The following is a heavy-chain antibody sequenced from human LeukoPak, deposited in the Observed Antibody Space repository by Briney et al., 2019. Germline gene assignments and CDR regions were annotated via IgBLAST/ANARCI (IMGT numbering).Heavy chain of an antibody. D-gene: IGHD1-26*01. CDR3: AKDRYGGSYYYFDS. V-gene: IGHV3-30*02. CDR1: GFTFSSYA. Sequence: PGGSLRLSCAASGFTFSSYAMNWVRQAPGKGLEWVAFIRYDGSNKYNADSVKGRFTISRDNSKNTLYLQMNSLRAEDTAVYYCAKDRYGGSYYYFDSWGQGTLVTVSS. CDR2: IRYDGSNK. J-gene: IGHJ4*02.